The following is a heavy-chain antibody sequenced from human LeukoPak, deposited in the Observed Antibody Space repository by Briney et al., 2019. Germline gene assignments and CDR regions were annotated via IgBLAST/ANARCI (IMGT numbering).Heavy chain of an antibody. Sequence: GGSLRLSCAASGFTFTNVWMSWVGQAPGKGLEWVGRIKSKTDGGTIDYAAPVKGRFTISRDDSKKTLYLHMNSLKIEDTAVYYCTTDLTAPYWGQGTLVTVSS. J-gene: IGHJ4*02. V-gene: IGHV3-15*01. CDR3: TTDLTAPY. D-gene: IGHD3-9*01. CDR1: GFTFTNVW. CDR2: IKSKTDGGTI.